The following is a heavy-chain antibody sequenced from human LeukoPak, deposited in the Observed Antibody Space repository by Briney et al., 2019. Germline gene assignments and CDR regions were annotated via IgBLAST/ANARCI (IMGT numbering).Heavy chain of an antibody. CDR1: GVSISTYY. J-gene: IGHJ4*02. D-gene: IGHD3-22*01. CDR3: ARSQQYYYDSSGYYDY. CDR2: IDYSGNT. Sequence: PSETLSLTCTVSGVSISTYYWTWIRQPPGKGLEWIGNIDYSGNTKYNPSLKSRVTISVDTSKNHFSLKLSSVTAADTAVYYCARSQQYYYDSSGYYDYWGQGTLVTVSS. V-gene: IGHV4-59*01.